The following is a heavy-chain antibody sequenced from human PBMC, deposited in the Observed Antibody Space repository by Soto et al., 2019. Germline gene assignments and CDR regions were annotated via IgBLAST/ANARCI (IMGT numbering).Heavy chain of an antibody. J-gene: IGHJ6*02. Sequence: EVELVESGGGLVQPGGSLRLSCAASGFTVSTDWMYWVRQAPGKGLEWISVIKSGGNTHYADSVEGRFSISRDNSKNTVYLQMNSLRGEDTAVYYCVRENYYYGMDVWGQGTMVTVSS. CDR2: IKSGGNT. CDR1: GFTVSTDW. V-gene: IGHV3-66*01. CDR3: VRENYYYGMDV.